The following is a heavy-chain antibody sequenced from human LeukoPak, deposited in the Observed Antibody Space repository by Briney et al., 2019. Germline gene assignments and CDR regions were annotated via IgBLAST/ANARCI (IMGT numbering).Heavy chain of an antibody. CDR2: INQNRGSL. CDR3: AREFSTSSTAFDV. Sequence: SETLSLTCAIYGGSFSDYYWSWIRLSPGKGLEWIGEINQNRGSLNHNPSLRSRVTMSVDTSKNQFSLKVTSVTAADTAVYYCAREFSTSSTAFDVWGQGTMVTVSS. J-gene: IGHJ3*01. D-gene: IGHD6-6*01. CDR1: GGSFSDYY. V-gene: IGHV4-34*01.